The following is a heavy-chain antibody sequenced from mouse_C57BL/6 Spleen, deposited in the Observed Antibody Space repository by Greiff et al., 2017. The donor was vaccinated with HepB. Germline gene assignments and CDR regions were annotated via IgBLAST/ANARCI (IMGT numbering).Heavy chain of an antibody. CDR3: ARGADGYFAWFAY. D-gene: IGHD2-3*01. CDR1: GYTFTSYW. V-gene: IGHV1-52*01. CDR2: IDPSDSET. Sequence: VQLQQPGAELVRPGSSVKLSCKASGYTFTSYWMHWVKQRPIQGLEWIGNIDPSDSETHYNQKFKDKATLTVDKSSSTAYMQLSSLTSEDSAVYYCARGADGYFAWFAYWGQGTLVTVSA. J-gene: IGHJ3*01.